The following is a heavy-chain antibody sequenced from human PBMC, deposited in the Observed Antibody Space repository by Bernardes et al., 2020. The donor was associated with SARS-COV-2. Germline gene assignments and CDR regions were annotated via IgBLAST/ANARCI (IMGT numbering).Heavy chain of an antibody. D-gene: IGHD2-2*01. J-gene: IGHJ4*02. CDR2: ISSSGDST. Sequence: GGSLRLSCAASGFTFSTYAMSWVRQAPGKGLEWVSAISSSGDSTSYADSVKGRFTISRDNSKNTLYLQMDSLRPEETAVYYCARDRYCSSSNWFYYFDYWGQGTLVTVSS. CDR3: ARDRYCSSSNWFYYFDY. V-gene: IGHV3-23*01. CDR1: GFTFSTYA.